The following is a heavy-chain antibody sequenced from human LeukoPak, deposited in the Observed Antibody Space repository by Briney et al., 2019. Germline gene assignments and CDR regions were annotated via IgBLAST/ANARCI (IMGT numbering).Heavy chain of an antibody. CDR1: GNYW. J-gene: IGHJ4*02. Sequence: QPGGSLRLSCAASGNYWMHWVRQAPGEGLVWVSHINGDGSWTTYADSGKGRFTISRNNSKNTLYLQMNSPRAEDTAVYYCANMKTMMGSLGDYWGQGTLVTVSS. D-gene: IGHD3-22*01. V-gene: IGHV3-74*01. CDR3: ANMKTMMGSLGDY. CDR2: INGDGSWT.